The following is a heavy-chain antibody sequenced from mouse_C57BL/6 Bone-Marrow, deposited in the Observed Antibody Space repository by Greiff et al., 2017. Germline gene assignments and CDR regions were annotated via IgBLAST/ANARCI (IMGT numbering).Heavy chain of an antibody. V-gene: IGHV5-4*03. CDR2: ISDGGSYT. CDR3: ARGDYGSSLYYYAMDY. D-gene: IGHD1-1*01. Sequence: EVKLMESGGGLVKPGGSLKLSCAASGFTFSSYAMSWVRQTPEKRLEWVATISDGGSYTYYPDNVKGRFTISRDNAKNNLYLQMSHLKSEDTAMYYCARGDYGSSLYYYAMDYWGQGTSVTVSS. J-gene: IGHJ4*01. CDR1: GFTFSSYA.